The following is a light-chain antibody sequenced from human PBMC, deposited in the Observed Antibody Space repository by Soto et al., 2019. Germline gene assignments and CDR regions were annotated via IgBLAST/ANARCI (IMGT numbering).Light chain of an antibody. V-gene: IGKV3-20*01. CDR3: QEYVSSVT. Sequence: EIVLTQSPGFLSLSPGERATLSCRASQSVDSSFFAWYQQKPGQAPRLIIYGASKRATGIPDRFSGSGSGTDCTVTISRLEPEDFAVYYCQEYVSSVTFGQGTNVEIK. J-gene: IGKJ1*01. CDR1: QSVDSSF. CDR2: GAS.